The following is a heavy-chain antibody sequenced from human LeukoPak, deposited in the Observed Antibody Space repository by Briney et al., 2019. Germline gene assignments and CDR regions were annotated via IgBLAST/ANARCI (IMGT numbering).Heavy chain of an antibody. D-gene: IGHD4-17*01. CDR2: SRNKVNSFYT. Sequence: GGSLRLSCAASGFTFSDHYMAWVRQAPGKGLEWVGRSRNKVNSFYTEYAASVKGRFTISRDDSKNSLYLQMNSLKTEDTAVYYCARDPARWSDDYGDGTGGFDPWGQGTLVTLSS. J-gene: IGHJ5*02. CDR1: GFTFSDHY. V-gene: IGHV3-72*01. CDR3: ARDPARWSDDYGDGTGGFDP.